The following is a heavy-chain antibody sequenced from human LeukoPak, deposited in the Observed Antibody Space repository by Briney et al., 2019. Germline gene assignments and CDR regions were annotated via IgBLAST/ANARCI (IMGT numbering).Heavy chain of an antibody. D-gene: IGHD3-22*01. CDR2: INPNSGGT. CDR1: GYTFTGYY. CDR3: ARGAYYYDSSGYYWFDP. Sequence: ASVKVSCKASGYTFTGYYMHWVRQAPGQGLGWMGWINPNSGGTNYAQKFQGRVTMTRDTSISTAYMELSRLRSDDTAVYYCARGAYYYDSSGYYWFDPWGQGTLVTVSS. V-gene: IGHV1-2*02. J-gene: IGHJ5*02.